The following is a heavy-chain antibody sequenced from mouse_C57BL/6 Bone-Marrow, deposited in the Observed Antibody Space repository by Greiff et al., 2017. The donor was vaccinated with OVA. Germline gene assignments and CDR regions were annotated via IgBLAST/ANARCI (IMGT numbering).Heavy chain of an antibody. CDR3: ARHEDYDGYYEDAMDY. CDR1: GFTFSDYY. Sequence: EVQRVESGGGLVQPGGSLKLSCAASGFTFSDYYMYWVRQTPEKRLEWVAYISNGGGSTYYPDTVKGRFTISRDNAKNTLYLQMSRLKSEDTAMYYCARHEDYDGYYEDAMDYWGQGTSVTVSS. CDR2: ISNGGGST. D-gene: IGHD2-3*01. J-gene: IGHJ4*01. V-gene: IGHV5-12*01.